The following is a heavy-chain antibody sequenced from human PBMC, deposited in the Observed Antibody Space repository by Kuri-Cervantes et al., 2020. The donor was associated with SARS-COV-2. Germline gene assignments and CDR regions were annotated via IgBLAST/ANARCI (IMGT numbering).Heavy chain of an antibody. Sequence: SETLSLTCTVSGGSISSHYWSWIRQPPGKGLEWVGEINHSGRTKYNPSLQNRIIISVDPSKKQFSVRLRSVTAADTAVYYCASGITGPAAFLGFDIWGQGTMVTVSS. D-gene: IGHD1-20*01. CDR1: GGSISSHY. CDR3: ASGITGPAAFLGFDI. CDR2: INHSGRT. J-gene: IGHJ3*02. V-gene: IGHV4-34*01.